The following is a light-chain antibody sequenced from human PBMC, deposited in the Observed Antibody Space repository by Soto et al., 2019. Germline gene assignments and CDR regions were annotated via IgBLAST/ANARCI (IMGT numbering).Light chain of an antibody. J-gene: IGLJ1*01. CDR2: SNN. CDR3: AAWDDSLSGLYV. Sequence: QSVLTQPPSASGTPGQRVTISCSASSSSIGRNYVYWYQQLPGTAPKLLISSNNQRPSGVPDRFSGSRSGTSASLAISGLRSEDEAVYYCAAWDDSLSGLYVFGAGTKVTVL. CDR1: SSSIGRNY. V-gene: IGLV1-47*02.